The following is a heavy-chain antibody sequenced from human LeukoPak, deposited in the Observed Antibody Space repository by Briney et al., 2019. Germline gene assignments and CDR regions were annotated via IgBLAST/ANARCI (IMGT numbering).Heavy chain of an antibody. V-gene: IGHV3-21*01. D-gene: IGHD6-19*01. CDR1: GFTFSSHW. Sequence: GGSLRLSCAASGFTFSSHWMSWVRQAPGKGLEWVSSISSSSSYIYYADSVKGRFTISRDNAKNSLYLQMNSLRAEDTAVYYCARDSSGWRAAAFDIWGQGTMVTVSS. J-gene: IGHJ3*02. CDR3: ARDSSGWRAAAFDI. CDR2: ISSSSSYI.